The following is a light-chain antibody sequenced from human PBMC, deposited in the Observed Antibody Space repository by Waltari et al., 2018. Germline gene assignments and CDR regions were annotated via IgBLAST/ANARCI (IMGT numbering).Light chain of an antibody. CDR3: LHDFGYPRT. CDR2: AAS. Sequence: TQSPSSLSASVGDRVTLTCRASQDIRNDLGWYQQQPGKAPKVLIYAASILHTGVPSRFSGSGSGTDFTLTISNLQPEDFATYFCLHDFGYPRTFGQGTKVEVK. V-gene: IGKV1-6*01. CDR1: QDIRND. J-gene: IGKJ1*01.